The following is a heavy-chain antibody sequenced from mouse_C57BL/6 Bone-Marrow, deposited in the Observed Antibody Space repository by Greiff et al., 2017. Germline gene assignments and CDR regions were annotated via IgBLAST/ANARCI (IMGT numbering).Heavy chain of an antibody. Sequence: EVQVVESGAELVKPGASVKLSCTASGFNIKDYYMHWVKPRTEQGLEWIGRIDPEDGETKYAPKFQGKATITADTSSNTAYLQLSSLTAEDTAVYYGAPIYYYGSSSPAYWGQGTLVTVSA. CDR1: GFNIKDYY. CDR3: APIYYYGSSSPAY. CDR2: IDPEDGET. J-gene: IGHJ3*01. D-gene: IGHD1-1*01. V-gene: IGHV14-2*01.